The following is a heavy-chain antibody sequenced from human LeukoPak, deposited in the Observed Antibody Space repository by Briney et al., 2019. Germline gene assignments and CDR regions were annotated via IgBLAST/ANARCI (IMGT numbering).Heavy chain of an antibody. D-gene: IGHD5-12*01. J-gene: IGHJ4*02. CDR3: ARAEGWATFDY. Sequence: GSLRLSCAASGFTFSTYSMNWVRQAPGKGLEWVSYISSSSRYIYYADSVKGRFTISRDNAKNSLYLQMNSLRAEDTAVYYCARAEGWATFDYWGQGTLVTVSS. V-gene: IGHV3-21*05. CDR1: GFTFSTYS. CDR2: ISSSSRYI.